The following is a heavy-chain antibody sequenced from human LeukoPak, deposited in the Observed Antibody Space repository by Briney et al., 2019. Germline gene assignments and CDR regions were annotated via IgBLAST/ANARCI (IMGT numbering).Heavy chain of an antibody. J-gene: IGHJ4*02. V-gene: IGHV3-30-3*01. Sequence: SGGSLRLSCAASGFTFSSYAMHWVRQAPGKGLEWVAVISYDGSNKYYADSVKGRFTISRDSSKNTLYLQMNSLRAEDTAVYYCARGSLTMIVVVNRGFDYWGQGTLVTVSS. CDR1: GFTFSSYA. CDR3: ARGSLTMIVVVNRGFDY. D-gene: IGHD3-22*01. CDR2: ISYDGSNK.